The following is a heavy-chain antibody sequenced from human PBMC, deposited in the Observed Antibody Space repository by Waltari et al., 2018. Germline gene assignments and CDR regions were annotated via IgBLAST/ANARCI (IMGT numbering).Heavy chain of an antibody. J-gene: IGHJ4*02. V-gene: IGHV1-69*01. Sequence: VQLVESGGGLVKPGGSLRLSCAASGFTFSSYAISWVRQAPGQGLEWMGGIIPIFGTANYAQKFQGRVTITADESTSTAYMELSSLRSEDTAVYYCARYSSGWPLDYWGQGTLVTVS. D-gene: IGHD6-19*01. CDR3: ARYSSGWPLDY. CDR1: GFTFSSYA. CDR2: IIPIFGTA.